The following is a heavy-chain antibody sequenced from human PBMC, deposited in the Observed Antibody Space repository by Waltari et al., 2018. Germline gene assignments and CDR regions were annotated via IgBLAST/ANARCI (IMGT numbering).Heavy chain of an antibody. V-gene: IGHV3-23*01. CDR1: GFTFSSYA. Sequence: EVQLLESGGGLVQPGGSLRLSCAASGFTFSSYAMSWVRQAPGKGLEWVSDISGSGGSTYYADSVKGRFTISRDNSKNTLYLQMNSLRAEDTAVYYCAKAVAMIWQKYYFDYWGQGTLVTVSS. D-gene: IGHD3-22*01. J-gene: IGHJ4*02. CDR3: AKAVAMIWQKYYFDY. CDR2: ISGSGGST.